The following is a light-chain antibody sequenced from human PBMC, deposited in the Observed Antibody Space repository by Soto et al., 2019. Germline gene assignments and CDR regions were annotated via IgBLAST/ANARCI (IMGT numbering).Light chain of an antibody. Sequence: EIVMTQSPATLSVPPGQRATLSCRASQSISYNLAWFQQKPGQPPRLLIYGASSRATGIPARFSGSGSGTEFTLTMSSLQSEDFAVYYCHQYNKWPRTFGQGTKVDIK. J-gene: IGKJ1*01. V-gene: IGKV3-15*01. CDR1: QSISYN. CDR3: HQYNKWPRT. CDR2: GAS.